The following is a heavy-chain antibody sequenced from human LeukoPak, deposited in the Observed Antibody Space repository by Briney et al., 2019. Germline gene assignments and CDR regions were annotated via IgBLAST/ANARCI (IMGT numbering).Heavy chain of an antibody. CDR3: ARGYSSGWYSSH. Sequence: GGSLRLSCAASGFTVSSNYMSWVRQAPGKGLEWVSILYSGGTTYYADSVKGRFTISRDNSKNTLYLQMNSLRAEDTAVYYCARGYSSGWYSSHWGQGTLVTVSS. CDR1: GFTVSSNY. D-gene: IGHD6-19*01. V-gene: IGHV3-53*01. CDR2: LYSGGTT. J-gene: IGHJ4*02.